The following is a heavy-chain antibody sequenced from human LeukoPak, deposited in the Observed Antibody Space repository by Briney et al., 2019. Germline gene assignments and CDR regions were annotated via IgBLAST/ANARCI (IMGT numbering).Heavy chain of an antibody. CDR2: ISAYNAYT. CDR3: ARENYASGTFMSDY. J-gene: IGHJ4*02. D-gene: IGHD3-10*01. V-gene: IGHV1-18*01. CDR1: GYTFTNYG. Sequence: ASVKVSCKASGYTFTNYGISWVRQTPGQGLEWMEWISAYNAYTKFAQKFQGRVSMTTDTSTTTAYMELRSLRSDDTAMYYCARENYASGTFMSDYWGQGTLVTVSS.